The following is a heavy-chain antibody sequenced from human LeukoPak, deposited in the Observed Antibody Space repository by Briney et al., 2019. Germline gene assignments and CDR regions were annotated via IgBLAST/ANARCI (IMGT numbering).Heavy chain of an antibody. CDR1: GFTFSSYS. CDR2: ISSSSSYI. V-gene: IGHV3-21*01. CDR3: ARDSPPFSNWNYYYYGMDV. Sequence: GESLRLSCAASGFTFSSYSMNWVRQAPGKGLEWVSSISSSSSYIYYADSVKGRFTMSRDNAKNSLYLQMNSLRGEDTAVYYCARDSPPFSNWNYYYYGMDVWGQGTTVTVSS. D-gene: IGHD1-1*01. J-gene: IGHJ6*02.